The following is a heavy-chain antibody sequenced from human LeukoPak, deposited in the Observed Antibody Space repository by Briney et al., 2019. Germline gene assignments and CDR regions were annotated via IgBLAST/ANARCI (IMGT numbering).Heavy chain of an antibody. Sequence: ASVKVSCKASGYTFTSHDINWVRQATGQGLEWMGWMSPNSGNTGYAQKFQGRVTITTDESTSTAYMELSSLRSEDTAVYYCARVPGVSHDYGDYGEVIAHNWFDPWGQGTLVTVSS. J-gene: IGHJ5*02. CDR1: GYTFTSHD. CDR3: ARVPGVSHDYGDYGEVIAHNWFDP. CDR2: MSPNSGNT. V-gene: IGHV1-8*01. D-gene: IGHD4-17*01.